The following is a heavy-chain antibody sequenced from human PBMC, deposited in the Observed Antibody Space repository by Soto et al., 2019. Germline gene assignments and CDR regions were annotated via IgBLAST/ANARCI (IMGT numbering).Heavy chain of an antibody. D-gene: IGHD2-15*01. CDR2: INHSGST. J-gene: IGHJ6*03. V-gene: IGHV4-34*01. CDR3: ARGIACSGGSCYQETTNHYNFYYMDV. Sequence: PSETLSLTCALPGWPFSAYYWSWIRQPPGKGLEGIGKINHSGSTNYNPSLKSRVTISANTSKNQFSLKLIFVIAADTAVYYFARGIACSGGSCYQETTNHYNFYYMDVWGKVTTVTFYS. CDR1: GWPFSAYY.